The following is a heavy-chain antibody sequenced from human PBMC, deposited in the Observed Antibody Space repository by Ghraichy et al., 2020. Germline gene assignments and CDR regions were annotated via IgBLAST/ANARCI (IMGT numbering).Heavy chain of an antibody. Sequence: SETLSLTCAVYGGSFSGYYWSWIRQPPGKGLEWIGEINHSGSTNYNPSLKSRVTISVDTSKNQFSLKLSSVTAADTAVYYCARSPPSPVKNKRRGSGRFDYWGQGTLVTVSS. CDR2: INHSGST. J-gene: IGHJ4*02. CDR3: ARSPPSPVKNKRRGSGRFDY. V-gene: IGHV4-34*01. D-gene: IGHD4-17*01. CDR1: GGSFSGYY.